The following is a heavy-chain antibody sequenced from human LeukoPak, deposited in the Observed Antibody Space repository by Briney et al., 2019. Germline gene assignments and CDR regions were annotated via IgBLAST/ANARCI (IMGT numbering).Heavy chain of an antibody. Sequence: ASVKVSCKASGYTFTSYGISWVRQAPGQGLEWMGWISAYNGNTNYAQKLQGRVTMTTDTSTSTAYMELRSLRSDDTAVYYCARADIVVVPAASRGRHYFDYWGQGTLVTVSS. D-gene: IGHD2-2*01. J-gene: IGHJ4*02. CDR1: GYTFTSYG. CDR2: ISAYNGNT. CDR3: ARADIVVVPAASRGRHYFDY. V-gene: IGHV1-18*01.